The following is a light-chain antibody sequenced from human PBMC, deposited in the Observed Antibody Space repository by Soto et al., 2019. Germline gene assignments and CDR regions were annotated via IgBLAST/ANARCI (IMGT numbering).Light chain of an antibody. V-gene: IGKV1-5*01. J-gene: IGKJ1*01. CDR1: QSVGTW. CDR2: GAS. CDR3: QQYNRNTWS. Sequence: DIQMTQSPSTLSASVGGRVTITCRASQSVGTWVAWYQQKPGKAPKLLIYGASNLESGVPSRFSGSGSETEFTLTITTLQPDDFATYFCQQYNRNTWSFGPGTKVDI.